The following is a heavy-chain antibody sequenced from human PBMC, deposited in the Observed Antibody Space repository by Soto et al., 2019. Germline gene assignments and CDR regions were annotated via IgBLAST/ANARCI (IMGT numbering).Heavy chain of an antibody. CDR2: IKKDGSGS. J-gene: IGHJ4*01. D-gene: IGHD1-1*01. CDR3: ARDTTGILDY. CDR1: GFNCDNYY. V-gene: IGHV3-7*01. Sequence: GGSLRLSCAASGFNCDNYYMALVRQAPGKGLEWVSTIKKDGSGSNYVDSLEGRFTISRDNAKNSLYLQRNSLRAEDSAVDFCARDTTGILDYWGQGTLVTVSS.